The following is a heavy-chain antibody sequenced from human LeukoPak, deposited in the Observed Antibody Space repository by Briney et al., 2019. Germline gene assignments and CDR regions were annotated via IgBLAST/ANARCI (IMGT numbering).Heavy chain of an antibody. CDR2: IYYSGNT. D-gene: IGHD5-12*01. J-gene: IGHJ4*02. Sequence: SETLSLTCTVSGGSISTYYWSWIRQPPGKGLEWIGYIYYSGNTNYNPSLKSRVTISVDTSKHQFSLKLSSVTAADSSVYYCARLRHPSGYEWLFDSWGQGTLVTVSS. CDR3: ARLRHPSGYEWLFDS. CDR1: GGSISTYY. V-gene: IGHV4-59*01.